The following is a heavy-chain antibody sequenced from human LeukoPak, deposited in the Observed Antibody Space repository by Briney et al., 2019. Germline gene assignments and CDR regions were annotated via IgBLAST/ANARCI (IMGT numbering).Heavy chain of an antibody. V-gene: IGHV3-74*01. CDR1: GFTFSSYW. CDR2: INSDGSST. CDR3: ARLVNDFRVYPNDY. D-gene: IGHD6-13*01. J-gene: IGHJ4*02. Sequence: PGGSLRFSCAASGFTFSSYWMHWVRQAPGKGLVWVSRINSDGSSTSYADSVKGRFTISRDNAKNTLYLQMNSLRAEDTAVYYCARLVNDFRVYPNDYWGQGTLVTVSS.